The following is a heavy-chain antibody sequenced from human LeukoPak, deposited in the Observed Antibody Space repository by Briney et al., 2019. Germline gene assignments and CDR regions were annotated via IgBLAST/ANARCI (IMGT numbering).Heavy chain of an antibody. D-gene: IGHD6-19*01. CDR1: GFTFSSSA. V-gene: IGHV3-30*09. Sequence: SGRSLRLSCAASGFTFSSSAMHWVRQAPGKGLDWVAVISYDGSNKYYADSVKGRFAISRDNSENTLYLQMSSLRADDTAVYYCAKEGDRGIVVADYFDFWGQGTLVTVSS. CDR3: AKEGDRGIVVADYFDF. J-gene: IGHJ4*02. CDR2: ISYDGSNK.